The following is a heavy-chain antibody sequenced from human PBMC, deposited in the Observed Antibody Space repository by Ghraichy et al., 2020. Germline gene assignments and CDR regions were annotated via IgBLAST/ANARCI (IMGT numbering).Heavy chain of an antibody. CDR2: IYPVDSQT. CDR1: GHGFSDYW. V-gene: IGHV5-51*01. J-gene: IGHJ2*01. D-gene: IGHD4/OR15-4a*01. Sequence: GESLNISCKSSGHGFSDYWIGWMRQMPGRGLECMGIIYPVDSQTKYSPSFQGQVTMSVDKSINTAYLQWRSLTATDTAMYDCARFGAPHFENWYFDVGGRGTMVTVFS. CDR3: ARFGAPHFENWYFDV.